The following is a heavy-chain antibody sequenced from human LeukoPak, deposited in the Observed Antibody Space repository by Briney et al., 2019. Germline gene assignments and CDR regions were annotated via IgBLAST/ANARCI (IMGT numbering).Heavy chain of an antibody. CDR2: MYSGGTT. D-gene: IGHD4-17*01. V-gene: IGHV3-66*01. J-gene: IGHJ2*01. Sequence: PGGSLRLSCAASGFTVSSSYMTYVRQAPGKGLEWVSFMYSGGTTYDADSVKGRFTISRDNSKNMLYLQMNSLRVEDTAVYYCARGVTTAWYFGLWGRGTLVTVSS. CDR3: ARGVTTAWYFGL. CDR1: GFTVSSSY.